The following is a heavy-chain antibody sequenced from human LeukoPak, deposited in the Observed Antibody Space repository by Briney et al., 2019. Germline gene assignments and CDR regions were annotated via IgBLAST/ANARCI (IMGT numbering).Heavy chain of an antibody. CDR2: ISGSGGSI. J-gene: IGHJ4*02. V-gene: IGHV3-23*01. CDR3: AKSRDGYYAYFDY. CDR1: GFTFSTSA. D-gene: IGHD5-24*01. Sequence: PGGSLRLSCAASGFTFSTSAMSWVRQAPGKGLEWVSTISGSGGSIYYADSVKGRFTISRDNSKNTMYPQMNSLRAEDTAIYYCAKSRDGYYAYFDYWGQGALVTVSS.